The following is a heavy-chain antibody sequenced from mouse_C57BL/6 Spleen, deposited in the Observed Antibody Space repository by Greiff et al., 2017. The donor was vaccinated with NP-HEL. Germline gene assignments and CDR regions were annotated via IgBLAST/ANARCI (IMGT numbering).Heavy chain of an antibody. Sequence: VQLQQSGPELVKPGASVKISCKASGYAFSISWMNWVKQRPGKGLEWIGRIYPGDGDTNYNGKFKGKATLTADKSSSTAYMQLSSLTSEDSAVYFCAMDSNYPMDYWGQGTSVTVSS. J-gene: IGHJ4*01. D-gene: IGHD2-5*01. CDR2: IYPGDGDT. V-gene: IGHV1-82*01. CDR1: GYAFSISW. CDR3: AMDSNYPMDY.